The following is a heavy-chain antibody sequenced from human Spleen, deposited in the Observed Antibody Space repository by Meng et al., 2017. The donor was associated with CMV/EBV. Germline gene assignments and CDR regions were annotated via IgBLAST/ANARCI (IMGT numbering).Heavy chain of an antibody. CDR1: GGSDSRSSYY. J-gene: IGHJ4*02. CDR2: INRRGST. V-gene: IGHV4-39*01. Sequence: SETLSLTCIVSGGSDSRSSYYWSWIRQPPGKGLEWIGEINRRGSTNYTPSLKSRITISIDTSNNRFSLELSSVTAADTAVYYCARQGRVYFDYWGQGSLVTVSS. CDR3: ARQGRVYFDY.